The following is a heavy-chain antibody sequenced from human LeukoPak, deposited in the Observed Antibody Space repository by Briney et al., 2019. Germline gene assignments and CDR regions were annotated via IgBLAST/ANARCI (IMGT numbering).Heavy chain of an antibody. CDR2: ISAYNGNT. CDR3: ARVGGVVVVAALNWFDP. J-gene: IGHJ5*02. CDR1: GYTFTSYG. V-gene: IGHV1-18*01. D-gene: IGHD2-15*01. Sequence: ASVKVSCKASGYTFTSYGISWVRQAPGQGLEWMGWISAYNGNTNYAQKFQGRVTMTRDTSIGTAYMELSRLRSDDTAVYYCARVGGVVVVAALNWFDPWGQGTLVTVSS.